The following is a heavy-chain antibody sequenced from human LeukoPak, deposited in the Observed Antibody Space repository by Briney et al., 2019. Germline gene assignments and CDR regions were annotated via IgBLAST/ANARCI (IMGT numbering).Heavy chain of an antibody. CDR2: IIPIFGTA. CDR1: GGTFSSYA. J-gene: IGHJ6*03. D-gene: IGHD2-21*02. CDR3: ARGTAPTYYYYYYYLDV. Sequence: SGKVSCKASGGTFSSYAISWVRQAPGQGLEWMGGIIPIFGTANYAQKFQGRVTITAEESTRTAYMELSSLRSEDTAVYYCARGTAPTYYYYYYYLDVWGKGTTVTVSS. V-gene: IGHV1-69*13.